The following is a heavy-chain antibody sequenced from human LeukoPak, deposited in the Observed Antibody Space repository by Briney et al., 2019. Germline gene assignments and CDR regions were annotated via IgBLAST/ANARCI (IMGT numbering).Heavy chain of an antibody. CDR3: ARVGDHFHWYRDL. J-gene: IGHJ2*01. Sequence: GGSLRLSCAASGFTFSTNYMNWVRQAPGKGLEWVSILYSGSDTYYADYVKGRFTISRDSSKNILSLQLNNLRAEDTAVYYCARVGDHFHWYRDLWGRGTLVTVSS. CDR2: LYSGSDT. V-gene: IGHV3-53*01. D-gene: IGHD3-10*01. CDR1: GFTFSTNY.